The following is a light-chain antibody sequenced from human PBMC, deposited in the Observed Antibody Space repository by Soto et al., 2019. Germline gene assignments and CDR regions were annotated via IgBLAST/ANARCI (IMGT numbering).Light chain of an antibody. CDR2: DVA. V-gene: IGLV2-14*03. CDR1: SSDVGGSNF. Sequence: SALTQPASVSDSPGQSITISCTGTSSDVGGSNFVSWYQQHPGKPPKLIIYDVANRPSGVSNRFSGSKSGSTASLIISRLQTEDEADYYCVSYTSCTTYVFGTGTKLTVL. CDR3: VSYTSCTTYV. J-gene: IGLJ1*01.